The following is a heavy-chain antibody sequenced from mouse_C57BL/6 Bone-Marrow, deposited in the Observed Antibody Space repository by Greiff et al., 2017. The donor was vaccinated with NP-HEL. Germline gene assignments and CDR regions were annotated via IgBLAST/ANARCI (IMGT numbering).Heavy chain of an antibody. J-gene: IGHJ2*01. D-gene: IGHD5-1*01. Sequence: EVQVEESGGGLVQPGGSLKLSCVASGFTFSNYWMNWVRQSPEKGLEWVAQIRLKSDNYATPYAESVKWRFTISRDDSTSSIYLPMNNLRTEDTGIYYCTPPRVRDYWGQGTTLTVSS. CDR1: GFTFSNYW. CDR3: TPPRVRDY. CDR2: IRLKSDNYAT. V-gene: IGHV6-3*01.